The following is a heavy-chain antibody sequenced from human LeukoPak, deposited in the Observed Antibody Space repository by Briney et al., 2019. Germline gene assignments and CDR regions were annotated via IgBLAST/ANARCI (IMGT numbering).Heavy chain of an antibody. CDR1: GGSISSYY. V-gene: IGHV4-4*07. D-gene: IGHD6-6*01. CDR2: IYTSGST. Sequence: KPSETLSLTCTVSGGSISSYYWSWIRQPAGKGLEWIGRIYTSGSTNHNPSLKSRVTMSVDTSKNQFSLKLSSVTAADTVVYYCARQSSSSIYWYFDLWGRGTLVTVSS. J-gene: IGHJ2*01. CDR3: ARQSSSSIYWYFDL.